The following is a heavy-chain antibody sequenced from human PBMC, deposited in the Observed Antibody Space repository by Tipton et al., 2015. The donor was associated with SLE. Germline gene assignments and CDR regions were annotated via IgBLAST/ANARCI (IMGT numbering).Heavy chain of an antibody. Sequence: TLFLTCTVSGGSISSGGYYWSWIRRLPGKGLEWIGYIYYSGSTYYNPSLKSRVTISVDTSKNQFSLKLSSVTAADTAVYYCARSMRVGSEDYWGQGTLVTVSS. J-gene: IGHJ4*02. CDR3: ARSMRVGSEDY. CDR2: IYYSGST. CDR1: GGSISSGGYY. D-gene: IGHD6-19*01. V-gene: IGHV4-31*03.